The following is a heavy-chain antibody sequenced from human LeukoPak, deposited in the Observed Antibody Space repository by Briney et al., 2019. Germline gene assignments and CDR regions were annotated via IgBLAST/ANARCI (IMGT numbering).Heavy chain of an antibody. D-gene: IGHD3-3*01. CDR1: GGSISSYY. CDR3: ARGGIRFLEWSTIGDAFDI. CDR2: IYTSGST. J-gene: IGHJ3*02. V-gene: IGHV4-4*07. Sequence: PSETLSRTCTASGGSISSYYWSWIRQPAGKGLEWIGRIYTSGSTNYNPSLKSRVTMSVDTSKNQFSLKLSSVTAADTAVYYCARGGIRFLEWSTIGDAFDIWGQGTMVTVSS.